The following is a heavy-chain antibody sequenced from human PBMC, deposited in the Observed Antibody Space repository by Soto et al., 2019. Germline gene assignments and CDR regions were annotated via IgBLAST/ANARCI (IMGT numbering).Heavy chain of an antibody. J-gene: IGHJ4*02. CDR3: ARSGAGSGWL. CDR2: IYYSGRT. Sequence: QVQLQESGPGLVKPSETLSLTCTVSGGSVSSGRYYWSWSRHPPGKGLEWIGYIYYSGRTSYNSSLKSRVTISVDTSKNQFSLKLSSVTAADTAIYYCARSGAGSGWLGGQGTLVTVSS. CDR1: GGSVSSGRYY. V-gene: IGHV4-61*01. D-gene: IGHD6-19*01.